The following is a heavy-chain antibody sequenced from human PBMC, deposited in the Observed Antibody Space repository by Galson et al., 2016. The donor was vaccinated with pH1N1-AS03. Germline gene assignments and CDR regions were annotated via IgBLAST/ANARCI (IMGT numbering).Heavy chain of an antibody. D-gene: IGHD6-13*01. CDR3: ARGNPFLGSSWYGDS. CDR2: ISHSGIT. CDR1: GESLTDYQ. V-gene: IGHV4-34*01. J-gene: IGHJ4*02. Sequence: ETLSLTCTVSGESLTDYQWSWIRQSLGKGLEWIGEISHSGITDYNPSLKSRVSISVDTSKDQFSLTLSSMTAADAAVYYCARGNPFLGSSWYGDSWGQGTLVIVSS.